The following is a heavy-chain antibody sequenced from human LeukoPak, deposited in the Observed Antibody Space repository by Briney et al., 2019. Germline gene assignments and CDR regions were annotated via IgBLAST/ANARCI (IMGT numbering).Heavy chain of an antibody. CDR3: AKEGAVTTGTSPYYYYGMDV. D-gene: IGHD4-17*01. Sequence: GGSLRLSCAASGFTVSSNYMSWVRQAPGKGLEWVSVIYSGGTTYYADSVKGRFTFSRDNSKNTLYLQVNSLRAEDTAVYYCAKEGAVTTGTSPYYYYGMDVWGQGTTVTVSS. J-gene: IGHJ6*02. V-gene: IGHV3-53*05. CDR2: IYSGGTT. CDR1: GFTVSSNY.